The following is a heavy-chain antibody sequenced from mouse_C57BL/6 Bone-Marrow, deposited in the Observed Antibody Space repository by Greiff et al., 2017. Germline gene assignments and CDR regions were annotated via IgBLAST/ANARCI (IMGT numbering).Heavy chain of an antibody. D-gene: IGHD1-1*01. Sequence: VQLQQSGAELVRPGASVTLSCKASGYTFTDYEMHWVKQTPVHGLEWIGAIDPETGGTAYNHKFKGKAILTADKSSSTAYMELRSLTSEDSAVYYCKRTPYYYGSSVYAMDYWGQGTSVTVSS. V-gene: IGHV1-15*01. J-gene: IGHJ4*01. CDR2: IDPETGGT. CDR1: GYTFTDYE. CDR3: KRTPYYYGSSVYAMDY.